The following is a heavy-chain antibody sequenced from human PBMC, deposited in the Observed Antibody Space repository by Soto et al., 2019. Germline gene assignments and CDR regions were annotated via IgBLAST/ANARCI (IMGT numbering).Heavy chain of an antibody. CDR3: AKGYSGYDSTLDY. D-gene: IGHD5-12*01. J-gene: IGHJ4*02. V-gene: IGHV3-30*18. CDR2: ISYDGSRK. CDR1: GFTFISYG. Sequence: PGGSLILSCAASGFTFISYGMHWVRQAPGKGLEWVAFISYDGSRKYYVDSVKGRFTISRDNAKNTLYLQMNSLRAEDTAVYYCAKGYSGYDSTLDYWGQGTLVTVSS.